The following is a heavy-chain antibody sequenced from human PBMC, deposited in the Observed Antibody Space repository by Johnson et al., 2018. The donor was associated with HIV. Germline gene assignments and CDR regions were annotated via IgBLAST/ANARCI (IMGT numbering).Heavy chain of an antibody. CDR2: IRQDGSEK. V-gene: IGHV3-7*03. CDR1: GFSFSSNW. CDR3: ARDHTPFTRSVGVVVPDDAFDI. Sequence: VQLVESGGGLVQPGGSLRLSCVGSGFSFSSNWMSWARQAPRKGLEWVANIRQDGSEKYYVDSVMGRFTISRDNAKNSLYLQMNSLGAEDTAVYYCARDHTPFTRSVGVVVPDDAFDIWGQGTMVTVSS. J-gene: IGHJ3*02. D-gene: IGHD3-3*01.